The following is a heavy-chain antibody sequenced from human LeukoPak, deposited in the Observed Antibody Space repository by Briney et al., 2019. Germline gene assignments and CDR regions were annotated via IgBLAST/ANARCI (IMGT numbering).Heavy chain of an antibody. D-gene: IGHD2-21*02. CDR3: ARWVTPPYFFDY. CDR1: GGSVSSSDYY. Sequence: PSETLSLTCTVSGGSVSSSDYYWSWLRQPPGKGLEWIGHISYTGSTSYNPSLKSRVSTSVDTSKNQFSLKLSSVTAADTAVYYCARWVTPPYFFDYWGQGTLVTVSS. J-gene: IGHJ4*02. CDR2: ISYTGST. V-gene: IGHV4-61*08.